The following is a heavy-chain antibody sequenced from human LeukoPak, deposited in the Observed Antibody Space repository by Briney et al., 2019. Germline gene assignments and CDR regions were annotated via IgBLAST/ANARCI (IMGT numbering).Heavy chain of an antibody. Sequence: GGSLRLSCAASGFTSSSYGMHWVRQAPGKGLEWVALISNDAGNYYYADSVKGRFAISRDNSKNTLYLQMNSLRAEDTAVYFCAKDRRLYDILTPFDYWGQGTLVTVSS. CDR1: GFTSSSYG. V-gene: IGHV3-30*18. CDR3: AKDRRLYDILTPFDY. J-gene: IGHJ4*02. D-gene: IGHD3-9*01. CDR2: ISNDAGNY.